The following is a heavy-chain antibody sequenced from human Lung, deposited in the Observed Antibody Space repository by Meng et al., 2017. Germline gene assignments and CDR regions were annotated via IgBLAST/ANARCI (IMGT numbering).Heavy chain of an antibody. V-gene: IGHV4-34*01. D-gene: IGHD4-11*01. J-gene: IGHJ4*02. CDR2: INHSGST. CDR1: VGSFSHYY. Sequence: QPWAADLFKRSETLSLSGFASVGSFSHYYWGWIRPPPGKGLEWIGEINHSGSTNYNPSLESRATISVDTSQNNLSLKLSSVTAADSAVYYCARGPTTMAHDFDYWGQGTLVTVSS. CDR3: ARGPTTMAHDFDY.